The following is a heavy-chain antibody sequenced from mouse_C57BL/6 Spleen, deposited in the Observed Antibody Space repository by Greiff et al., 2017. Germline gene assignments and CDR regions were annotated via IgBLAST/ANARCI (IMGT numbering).Heavy chain of an antibody. V-gene: IGHV1-59*01. CDR1: GYTFTSYW. CDR2: IDPSDSYT. CDR3: ARSFTTGAPRGFDV. D-gene: IGHD1-1*01. J-gene: IGHJ1*03. Sequence: QVQLQQPGAELVRPGTSVKLSCKASGYTFTSYWMHWVKQRPGQGLEWIGVIDPSDSYTNYNPKFKGKATLTVDTSSSTAYMQLSSLTSEDSAVYYWARSFTTGAPRGFDVGGTGTTVTVSS.